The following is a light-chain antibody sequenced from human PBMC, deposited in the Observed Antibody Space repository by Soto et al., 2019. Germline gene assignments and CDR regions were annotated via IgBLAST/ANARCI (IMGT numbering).Light chain of an antibody. CDR3: QQRSNWLWT. CDR2: DAS. Sequence: EIVLTQSPATLSLSPGERATLSCRARHSVSSYLAWYQQKPGQAPRLLIYDASNRATGIPARFSGSGSGTDFTLTISSLEPEDFAVYYCQQRSNWLWTFGQGTKVDI. CDR1: HSVSSY. J-gene: IGKJ1*01. V-gene: IGKV3-11*01.